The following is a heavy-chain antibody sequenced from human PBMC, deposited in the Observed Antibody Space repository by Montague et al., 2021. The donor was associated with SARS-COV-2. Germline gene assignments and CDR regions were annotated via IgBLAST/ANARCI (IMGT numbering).Heavy chain of an antibody. CDR3: ARSVDTAMVPLYYYYYGMDV. Sequence: SLRLSCAAPGFTFSDYYMSWIRQAPGKGLEWVSYISSSSSYTNYADSVKGRFTISRDNAKNSLYLQMNSLRAEDTAVYYCARSVDTAMVPLYYYYYGMDVWGQGTTVTVSS. CDR1: GFTFSDYY. J-gene: IGHJ6*02. D-gene: IGHD5-18*01. V-gene: IGHV3-11*06. CDR2: ISSSSSYT.